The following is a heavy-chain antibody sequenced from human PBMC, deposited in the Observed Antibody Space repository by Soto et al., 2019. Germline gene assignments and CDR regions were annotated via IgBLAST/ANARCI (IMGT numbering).Heavy chain of an antibody. V-gene: IGHV3-7*03. CDR3: AREREHSGGWFWSAPLGGMDV. J-gene: IGHJ6*02. CDR2: IKQDGSEK. D-gene: IGHD6-13*01. Sequence: PGGSLRLSCAASGFTFSSYWMSWVRQAPGKGLEWVANIKQDGSEKYYVDSVKGRFTISRDNAKNSLYLQMNSLRAEDTAVYYCAREREHSGGWFWSAPLGGMDVWGQGTTVTVSS. CDR1: GFTFSSYW.